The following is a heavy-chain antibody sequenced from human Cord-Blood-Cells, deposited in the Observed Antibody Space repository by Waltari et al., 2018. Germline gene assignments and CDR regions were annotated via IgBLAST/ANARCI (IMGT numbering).Heavy chain of an antibody. V-gene: IGHV3-7*01. Sequence: EVQLVESGGGLVQPGGSLRLSCAASGFTFSSYWRSWVSQAPGKGLEWVANIKQDGSEKYYVDSVKGRFTISRDNAKNSLYLQMNSLRAEDTAVYYCWGNWNYFDYWGQGTLVTVSS. J-gene: IGHJ4*02. CDR2: IKQDGSEK. CDR1: GFTFSSYW. CDR3: WGNWNYFDY. D-gene: IGHD1-20*01.